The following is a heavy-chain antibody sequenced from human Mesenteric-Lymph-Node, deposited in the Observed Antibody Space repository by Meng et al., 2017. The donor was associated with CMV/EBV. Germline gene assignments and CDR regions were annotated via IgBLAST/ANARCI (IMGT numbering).Heavy chain of an antibody. Sequence: AVYGGSFSSYYWSWIRQPPGKGLEWIAEITHSGSTNYNPSLESRVTISVDTSKNQFSLKLSSVTAADTAVYYCARVGGGRPYRYFDLWGRGTLVTVSS. CDR2: ITHSGST. V-gene: IGHV4-34*01. J-gene: IGHJ2*01. CDR3: ARVGGGRPYRYFDL. D-gene: IGHD3-16*01. CDR1: GGSFSSYY.